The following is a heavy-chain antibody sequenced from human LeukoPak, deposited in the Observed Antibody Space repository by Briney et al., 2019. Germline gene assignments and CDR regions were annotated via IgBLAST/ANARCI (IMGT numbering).Heavy chain of an antibody. CDR1: GGSFSGYY. D-gene: IGHD2-15*01. CDR3: ARGRDIVVVVAATSWFDY. V-gene: IGHV4-34*01. Sequence: SETLSLTCAVYGGSFSGYYWSWIRQPPGKGLEWIGEINHSGSTNYNPSLKSRVTISVDTSKNQFSLKLSSVTAADTAVYYCARGRDIVVVVAATSWFDYWGQGTLVTVSS. CDR2: INHSGST. J-gene: IGHJ4*02.